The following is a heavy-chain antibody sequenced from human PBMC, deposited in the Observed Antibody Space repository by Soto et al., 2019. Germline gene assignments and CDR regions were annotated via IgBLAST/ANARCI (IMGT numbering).Heavy chain of an antibody. D-gene: IGHD3-10*01. J-gene: IGHJ6*03. Sequence: QLQLQESGPGLVKPSETLSLTCTVSGGSLRSSSYYLGWIRQPPGKGLEWIGSIYYSGSTYYNPSLKSRVTISVDTSKNQVSLKLSSVTAADTAVYYCARFYYGSGSYYQGDYYYYYMDVWGKGTTVTVSS. CDR1: GGSLRSSSYY. CDR2: IYYSGST. CDR3: ARFYYGSGSYYQGDYYYYYMDV. V-gene: IGHV4-39*01.